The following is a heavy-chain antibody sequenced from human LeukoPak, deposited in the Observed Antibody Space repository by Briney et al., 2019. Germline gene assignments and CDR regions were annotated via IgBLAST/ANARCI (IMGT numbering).Heavy chain of an antibody. D-gene: IGHD1-26*01. CDR1: GYSISSGYY. CDR3: ARWDLGFVGATSGDNWFDP. Sequence: PSETLSLTCTVSGYSISSGYYWGWIRQPPGEGLEWIGVIYHSGSTYNNPSLKSRVTISVDTSKNHFSLKLSSVTAADTAVYYCARWDLGFVGATSGDNWFDPWGQGTLVTVSS. CDR2: IYHSGST. V-gene: IGHV4-38-2*02. J-gene: IGHJ5*02.